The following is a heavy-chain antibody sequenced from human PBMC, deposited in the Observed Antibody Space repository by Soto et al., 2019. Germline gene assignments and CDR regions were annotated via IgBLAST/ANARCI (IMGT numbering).Heavy chain of an antibody. CDR2: IHHSGGT. V-gene: IGHV4-4*02. CDR1: GDSISSHDW. Sequence: QVQLQESGPGLVKPSGTLSLTCAVSGDSISSHDWWSWVRQPPNKGLEWIAEIHHSGGTNYNPSLMSRATISVDNSNNQFSLKLISATAADTAVYYFVRNGYYSIDYWGQGTLVSVSS. CDR3: VRNGYYSIDY. J-gene: IGHJ4*02. D-gene: IGHD3-3*01.